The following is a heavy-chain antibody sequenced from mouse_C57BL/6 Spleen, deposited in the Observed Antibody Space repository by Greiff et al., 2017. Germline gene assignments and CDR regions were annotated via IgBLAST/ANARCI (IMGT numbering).Heavy chain of an antibody. CDR2: ISSGSSTI. J-gene: IGHJ4*01. V-gene: IGHV5-17*01. Sequence: EVMLVESGGGLVKPGGSLKLSCAASGFTFSDYGMHWVRQAPEKGLEWVAYISSGSSTIYYADKVKGRFTISRDNAKNTLFLHMTSLRSEDTAMYYCARRIRDYYAMDYWGQGTSVTVSS. D-gene: IGHD3-2*02. CDR1: GFTFSDYG. CDR3: ARRIRDYYAMDY.